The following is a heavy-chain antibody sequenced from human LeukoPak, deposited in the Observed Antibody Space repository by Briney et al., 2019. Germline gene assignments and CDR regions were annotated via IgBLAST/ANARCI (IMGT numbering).Heavy chain of an antibody. Sequence: ASVKVSCKASGYTFTGYYMHWVRQAPGQGLEWMGWINPNSGGTNYAQKFQGWVTMTRDTSISTAYMELSRLRSEDTAVYYCARVVVDSGYDYSPYYYYGMDVWGQGTSVTVSS. CDR2: INPNSGGT. V-gene: IGHV1-2*04. CDR3: ARVVVDSGYDYSPYYYYGMDV. CDR1: GYTFTGYY. J-gene: IGHJ6*02. D-gene: IGHD5-12*01.